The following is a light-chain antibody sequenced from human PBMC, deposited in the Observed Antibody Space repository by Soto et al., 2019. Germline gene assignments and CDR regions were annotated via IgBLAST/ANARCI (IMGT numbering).Light chain of an antibody. J-gene: IGLJ1*01. Sequence: QSVLTQPASVSVSPGQWITISCTGTSSDVGGYKYVSWYQPHPGKAPQLLIYDIRNRPSGVSNRSAGSHSGNKPALTIPGLQAQDEASYYCSLYTRSSTRVLGTGTKVTLL. CDR3: SLYTRSSTRV. CDR2: DIR. CDR1: SSDVGGYKY. V-gene: IGLV2-14*03.